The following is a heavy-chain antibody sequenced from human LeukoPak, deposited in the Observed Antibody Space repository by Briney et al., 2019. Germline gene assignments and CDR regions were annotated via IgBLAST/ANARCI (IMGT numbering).Heavy chain of an antibody. CDR3: ASGDHMGV. CDR1: GFTFSSYW. Sequence: PGGSLRLSCAASGFTFSSYWMSWVRQAPGEGLEWVANIKQDGSEKYHVGSVKGRFTISRDNAKNSLYLQMNSLRAEDTAVYYCASGDHMGVWGKGTTVTVSS. J-gene: IGHJ6*03. D-gene: IGHD4-17*01. CDR2: IKQDGSEK. V-gene: IGHV3-7*01.